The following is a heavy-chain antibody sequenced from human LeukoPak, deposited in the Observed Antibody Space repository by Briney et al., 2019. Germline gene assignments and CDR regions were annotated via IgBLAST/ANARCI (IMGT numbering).Heavy chain of an antibody. Sequence: SVKVSCKASGGTFSSYAISWVRQAPGQGLEWMGGIIPIFGTANCVQKFQGRVTITTDESTSTAYMELNSLRSEDTAIYYCAIENTAMLGVDYYYYYMDVWGKGTTVTVSS. D-gene: IGHD5-18*01. CDR3: AIENTAMLGVDYYYYYMDV. CDR2: IIPIFGTA. CDR1: GGTFSSYA. V-gene: IGHV1-69*05. J-gene: IGHJ6*03.